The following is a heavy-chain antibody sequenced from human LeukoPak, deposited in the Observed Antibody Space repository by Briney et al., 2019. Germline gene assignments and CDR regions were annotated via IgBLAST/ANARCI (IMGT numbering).Heavy chain of an antibody. D-gene: IGHD3-16*01. J-gene: IGHJ4*02. CDR1: GFTFSSYW. CDR3: AGPRYEYVWGGYFDY. Sequence: GGSLRLSCAASGFTFSSYWMHWVRQASGQGLVWVSRIKSDGSSTTYADSVKGRFTISRDNAKNTLYLQMNSLRAEDTAVYYCAGPRYEYVWGGYFDYWGQGALVTVSS. CDR2: IKSDGSST. V-gene: IGHV3-74*01.